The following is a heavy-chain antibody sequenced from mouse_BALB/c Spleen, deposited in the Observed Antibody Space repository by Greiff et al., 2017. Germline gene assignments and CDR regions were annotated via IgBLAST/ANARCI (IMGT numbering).Heavy chain of an antibody. J-gene: IGHJ2*01. D-gene: IGHD2-2*01. V-gene: IGHV7-3*02. CDR2: IRNKANGYTT. CDR1: GFTFTDYY. Sequence: EVQLVESGGGLVQPGGSLRLSCATSGFTFTDYYMSWVRQPPGKALEWLGFIRNKANGYTTEYSASVKGRFTISRDNSQSILYLQMNTLRAEDSATYYCARDKRDGYDYFDYWGQGTTLTVSS. CDR3: ARDKRDGYDYFDY.